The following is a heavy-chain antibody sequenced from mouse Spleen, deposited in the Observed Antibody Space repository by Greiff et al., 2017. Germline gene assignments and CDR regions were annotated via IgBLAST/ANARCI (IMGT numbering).Heavy chain of an antibody. Sequence: QVQLKQSGAELVRPGTSVKMSCKASGYTFTNYWIGWAKQRPGHGLEWIGDIYPGGGYTNYNEKFKGKATLTADKSSSTAYMQFSSLTSEDSAIYYCARGPIYYDYDGYAMDYWGQGTSVTVSS. D-gene: IGHD2-4*01. J-gene: IGHJ4*01. CDR2: IYPGGGYT. CDR1: GYTFTNYW. V-gene: IGHV1-63*01. CDR3: ARGPIYYDYDGYAMDY.